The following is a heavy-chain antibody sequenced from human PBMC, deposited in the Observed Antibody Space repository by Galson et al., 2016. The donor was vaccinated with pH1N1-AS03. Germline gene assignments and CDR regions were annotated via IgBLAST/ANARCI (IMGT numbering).Heavy chain of an antibody. Sequence: SLRLSCAASGFTFRTFGMHWVRQAPGKGLEWVAVIWNDGSLKKYGDSVKGRFIISRDNSNNTVSLEMSSLRAEDTAVYYCARRCAAVSGTGCGDVWGQGTTVTVSS. V-gene: IGHV3-33*01. D-gene: IGHD6-19*01. CDR1: GFTFRTFG. CDR3: ARRCAAVSGTGCGDV. CDR2: IWNDGSLK. J-gene: IGHJ6*02.